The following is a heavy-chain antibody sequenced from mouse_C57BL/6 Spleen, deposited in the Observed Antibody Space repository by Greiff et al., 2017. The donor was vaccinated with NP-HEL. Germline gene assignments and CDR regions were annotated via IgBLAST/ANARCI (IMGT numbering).Heavy chain of an antibody. CDR3: ARNYYYGSSPYYYAMDY. D-gene: IGHD1-1*01. Sequence: QVQLQQPGAELVKPGASVKLSCKASGYTFTSYWMHWVKQRPGQGLEWIGMIHPNSGSTNYNEKFKSKATLTVDKSSSTAYMQLSSLTSEDSAVYYCARNYYYGSSPYYYAMDYWGQGTSVTVSS. CDR1: GYTFTSYW. J-gene: IGHJ4*01. CDR2: IHPNSGST. V-gene: IGHV1-64*01.